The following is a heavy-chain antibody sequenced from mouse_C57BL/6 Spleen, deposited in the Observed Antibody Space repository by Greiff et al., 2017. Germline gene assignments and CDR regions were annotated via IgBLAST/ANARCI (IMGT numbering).Heavy chain of an antibody. CDR2: ISSGSSTI. CDR3: ARRSNYEDWYFDV. V-gene: IGHV5-17*01. J-gene: IGHJ1*03. D-gene: IGHD2-5*01. Sequence: EVKLVESGGGLVKPGGSLKLSCAASGFTFSDYGMHWVRQAPEKGLEWVAYISSGSSTIYYADTVKGRFTISRDNAKNTLFLQMTSLRSEDTAMYYCARRSNYEDWYFDVWGTGTTVTVSS. CDR1: GFTFSDYG.